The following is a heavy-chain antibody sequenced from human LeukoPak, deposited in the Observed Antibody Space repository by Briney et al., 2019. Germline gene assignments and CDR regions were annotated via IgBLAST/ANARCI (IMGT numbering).Heavy chain of an antibody. CDR1: GFTFSSYW. V-gene: IGHV3-74*01. J-gene: IGHJ3*02. CDR3: ARLIRSSNAFDI. CDR2: INIDGSST. Sequence: PGGSLRLSCAASGFTFSSYWMHWVRQAPGKGLVWVSRINIDGSSTSYADSVKGRFTISRDNAKNTLYLQMNSLRAEETAVYYCARLIRSSNAFDIWGQGTMVTVSS. D-gene: IGHD2-8*01.